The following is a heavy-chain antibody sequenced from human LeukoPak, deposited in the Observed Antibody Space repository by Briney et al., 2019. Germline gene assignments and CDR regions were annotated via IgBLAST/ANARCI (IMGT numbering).Heavy chain of an antibody. V-gene: IGHV3-7*01. Sequence: GGSLRLSCAASGLTFSSYWMSWVRQAPGKGLEWVANIKQDGSEKYYVDTVKGRFTISRDNAKNSLYLQMNSLRAEDTAVYYCARDSGGRLDYWGQGTLVTVSS. D-gene: IGHD2-15*01. CDR2: IKQDGSEK. CDR3: ARDSGGRLDY. CDR1: GLTFSSYW. J-gene: IGHJ4*02.